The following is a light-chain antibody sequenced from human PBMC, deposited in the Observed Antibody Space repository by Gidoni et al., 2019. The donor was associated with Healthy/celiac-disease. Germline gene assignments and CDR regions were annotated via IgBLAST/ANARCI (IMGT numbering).Light chain of an antibody. CDR3: AAWDDSLNGPV. Sequence: QSVLTQPPSASGTPGQRVTISCSGSSSNIGSNTVNWYQPLPGPAPKLLIYSNNQRPSGVPDRFSGSKSGTSASLAISGLQSEDEADYYCAAWDDSLNGPVFGGGTKLTVL. V-gene: IGLV1-44*01. CDR2: SNN. CDR1: SSNIGSNT. J-gene: IGLJ2*01.